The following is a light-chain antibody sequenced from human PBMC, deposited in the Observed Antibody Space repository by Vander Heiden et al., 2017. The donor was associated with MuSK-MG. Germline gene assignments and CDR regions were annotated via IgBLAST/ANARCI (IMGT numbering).Light chain of an antibody. CDR2: GAS. V-gene: IGKV4-1*01. J-gene: IGKJ3*01. CDR1: QSVLYSSKNKNY. Sequence: DIVLTQSPDSLAGSLGERATINCKSSQSVLYSSKNKNYLAWYQQKPGQPPKLLIYGASTRESGVPDRFSGSGSGTDFTLTISSLQAEDVAVYYCQQYDSTPRAFGHGTKVDIK. CDR3: QQYDSTPRA.